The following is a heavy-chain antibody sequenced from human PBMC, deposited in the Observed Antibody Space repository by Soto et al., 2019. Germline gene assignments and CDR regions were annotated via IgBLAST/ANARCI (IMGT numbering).Heavy chain of an antibody. J-gene: IGHJ4*02. CDR3: VRDCSSPSCRKFDY. Sequence: GASVKVSCKASGSTFSSYTISWVRQAPGQGLEWMGRIIPILGIANYAQKFQGRVTITADKSTSTAYMELSSLRSEDTAVYYCVRDCSSPSCRKFDYWGQGTLVTVSS. D-gene: IGHD2-2*01. CDR2: IIPILGIA. V-gene: IGHV1-69*04. CDR1: GSTFSSYT.